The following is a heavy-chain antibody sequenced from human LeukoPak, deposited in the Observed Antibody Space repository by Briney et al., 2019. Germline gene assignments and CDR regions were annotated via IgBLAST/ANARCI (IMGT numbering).Heavy chain of an antibody. V-gene: IGHV1-3*01. CDR3: ARDDCGDTCYPGGY. J-gene: IGHJ4*02. CDR1: GYTFTNYV. D-gene: IGHD2-21*01. Sequence: GASVKVSCKASGYTFTNYVTHWVRQAPGQRPEWMGWINAGNGDTKYSHHFQGRVTITRDTSASTAYMEMSSLTSEDTALYYCARDDCGDTCYPGGYWGQGTLVTVSS. CDR2: INAGNGDT.